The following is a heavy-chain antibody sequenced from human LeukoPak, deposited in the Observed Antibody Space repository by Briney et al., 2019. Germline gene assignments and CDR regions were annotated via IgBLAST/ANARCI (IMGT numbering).Heavy chain of an antibody. V-gene: IGHV1-2*04. CDR3: ARDLGYYDSSGYTQGDY. Sequence: ASVKVSCKASGYTFTGYYMHWVRQAPGQGLKWMGWINPNSGGTNYAQKFQGWVTMTRDTSISTAYMELSRLRSDDTAVYYCARDLGYYDSSGYTQGDYWGQGTLVTVSS. D-gene: IGHD3-22*01. J-gene: IGHJ4*02. CDR2: INPNSGGT. CDR1: GYTFTGYY.